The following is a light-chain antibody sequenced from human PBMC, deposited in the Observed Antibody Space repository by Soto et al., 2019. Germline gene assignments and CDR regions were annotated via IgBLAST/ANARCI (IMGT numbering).Light chain of an antibody. Sequence: DIQLTQSPSFLSPSIGERLTITCRASQVISTSLAWYQVKPGKAPKILIYKASSLESGVPSRFRGSGSGTEFTLNISSLQTDDFETYYCQHYSNYPYTFGQGTRLEIK. CDR1: QVISTS. CDR2: KAS. J-gene: IGKJ5*01. V-gene: IGKV1-5*03. CDR3: QHYSNYPYT.